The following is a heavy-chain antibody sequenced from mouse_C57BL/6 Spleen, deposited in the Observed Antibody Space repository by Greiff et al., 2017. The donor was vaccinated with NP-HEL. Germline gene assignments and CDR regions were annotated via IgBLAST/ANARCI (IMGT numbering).Heavy chain of an antibody. Sequence: VQLQQSGAELVRPGASVKLSCKASGYTFTDYYINWVKQRPGQGLEWIARIYPGSGNTYYNEKFKGKATLTAEKSSSTAYMQLSSLTSEDSAVYFCARWDYYSSSNWYFDVWGTGTTVTVSS. CDR1: GYTFTDYY. J-gene: IGHJ1*03. V-gene: IGHV1-76*01. D-gene: IGHD1-1*01. CDR2: IYPGSGNT. CDR3: ARWDYYSSSNWYFDV.